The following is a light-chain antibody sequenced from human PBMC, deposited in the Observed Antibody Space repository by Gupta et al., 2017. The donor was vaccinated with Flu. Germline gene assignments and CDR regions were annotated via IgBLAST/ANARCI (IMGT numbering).Light chain of an antibody. CDR1: QSRLHTNGYNY. CDR3: MQALHTPPT. J-gene: IGKJ1*01. V-gene: IGKV2-28*01. Sequence: DTVMTQSPLSLSVTPGEPASISCRSSQSRLHTNGYNYLDWYLQKPGQSPQLLIYLGSNRASGVPDRFSGGGSGTNFTLKIRRVAAEDVGIYYCMQALHTPPTFGQGTNVEVK. CDR2: LGS.